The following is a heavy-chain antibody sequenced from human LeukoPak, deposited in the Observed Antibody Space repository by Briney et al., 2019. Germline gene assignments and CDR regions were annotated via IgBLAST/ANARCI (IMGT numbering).Heavy chain of an antibody. CDR3: AGRGYTLNY. J-gene: IGHJ4*02. CDR2: IYYSGST. V-gene: IGHV4-59*01. CDR1: GGSISSYY. Sequence: SETLSLTCTVSGGSISSYYWSWIRQPPGKGLEWIGYIYYSGSTDSNPSLKSRVTMSVDTSKNQFSLKLTSVTAADTAVYYCAGRGYTLNYWGQGTLVTVSS. D-gene: IGHD1-1*01.